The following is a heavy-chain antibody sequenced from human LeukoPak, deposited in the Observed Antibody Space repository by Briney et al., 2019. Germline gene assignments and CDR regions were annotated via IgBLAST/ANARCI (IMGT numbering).Heavy chain of an antibody. J-gene: IGHJ4*02. V-gene: IGHV3-33*06. Sequence: PGGSLRLSCAASGFTFSSYGMRWVRQAPGKGLEWVAVIWYDGSNKYYADSVKGRFTISRDNSKNTLYVQVNSLGTEDTAAYYCAKGSYYDSSGSFYFDYWGQGTLVTVSS. D-gene: IGHD3-22*01. CDR2: IWYDGSNK. CDR3: AKGSYYDSSGSFYFDY. CDR1: GFTFSSYG.